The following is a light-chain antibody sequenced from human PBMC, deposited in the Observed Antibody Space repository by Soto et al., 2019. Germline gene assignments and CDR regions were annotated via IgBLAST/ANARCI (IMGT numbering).Light chain of an antibody. J-gene: IGKJ4*01. CDR3: KQRGKWPELT. CDR2: GAS. V-gene: IGKV3-11*01. Sequence: EMVMKQSSATLSVSPGEPTSLVYRTSQSVSSKLAWYQQQPGQAPRLFIYGASTRATGIPARFSGSGSGTDFTLTISSLEPEDFSVYYCKQRGKWPELTLGGGTKVDI. CDR1: QSVSSK.